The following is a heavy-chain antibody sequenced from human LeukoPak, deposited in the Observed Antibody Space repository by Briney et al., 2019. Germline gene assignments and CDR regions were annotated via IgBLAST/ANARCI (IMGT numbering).Heavy chain of an antibody. Sequence: GGSLRLSCAASGFTFSSYAMSWVRQAPGKGLEWVSAISGSGGSTYYADSVKGRFTISRDNSKNTLYLQMNSLRAEDTAVYYCAKSTAGTAMVAAYYYYYYMDVWGKGTTVTVSS. V-gene: IGHV3-23*01. CDR1: GFTFSSYA. D-gene: IGHD5-18*01. J-gene: IGHJ6*03. CDR3: AKSTAGTAMVAAYYYYYYMDV. CDR2: ISGSGGST.